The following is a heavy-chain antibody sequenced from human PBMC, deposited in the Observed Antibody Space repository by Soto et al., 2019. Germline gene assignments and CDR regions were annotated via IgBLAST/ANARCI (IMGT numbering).Heavy chain of an antibody. V-gene: IGHV3-30*18. CDR2: ISYDGSNK. Sequence: QVQLVESGGGVVQPGRSLRLSCAASGFTSSSYGMHWVRQAPGKGLEWVAVISYDGSNKYYADSVKGRFTISRDNSKNTLHLQMNSRRAEDTAVYHCAQDSQRGEWLVSLRGGMDVWGQGTTVIVSS. J-gene: IGHJ6*02. CDR3: AQDSQRGEWLVSLRGGMDV. CDR1: GFTSSSYG. D-gene: IGHD6-19*01.